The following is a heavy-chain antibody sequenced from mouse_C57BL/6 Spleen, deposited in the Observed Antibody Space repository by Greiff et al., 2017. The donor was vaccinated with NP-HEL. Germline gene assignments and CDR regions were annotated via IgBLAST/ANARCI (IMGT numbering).Heavy chain of an antibody. CDR3: ARGDGSSRTYFDY. CDR1: GYAFSSYW. V-gene: IGHV1-80*01. CDR2: IYPGDGDT. Sequence: VQLQQSGAELVKPGASVKISCKASGYAFSSYWMNWVKQRPGKGLEWIGQIYPGDGDTNYNGKFKGKATLTADKSSSTAYMQLSSLTSEDSAVYFCARGDGSSRTYFDYWGQGTTLTVSS. D-gene: IGHD1-1*01. J-gene: IGHJ2*01.